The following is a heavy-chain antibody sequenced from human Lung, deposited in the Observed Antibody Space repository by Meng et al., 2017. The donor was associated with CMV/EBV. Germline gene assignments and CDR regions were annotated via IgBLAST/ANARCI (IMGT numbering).Heavy chain of an antibody. J-gene: IGHJ5*02. CDR3: ARVHRILNWFAP. Sequence: SETLSLXXTVSGYSISSGYYWGWIRQSPEKEVEWIGSIHHSGSTYYNPSLKSRVTISMDAPNDQFSLNLNSVTAADTAVYYCARVHRILNWFAPWGRGIRVPVAS. CDR2: IHHSGST. V-gene: IGHV4-38-2*02. D-gene: IGHD2/OR15-2a*01. CDR1: GYSISSGYY.